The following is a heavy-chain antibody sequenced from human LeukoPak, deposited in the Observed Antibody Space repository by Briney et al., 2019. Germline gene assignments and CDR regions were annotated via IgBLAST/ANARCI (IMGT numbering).Heavy chain of an antibody. CDR2: IYATGST. D-gene: IGHD2-2*01. J-gene: IGHJ6*02. V-gene: IGHV4-4*07. CDR3: TRGASPGGMDV. Sequence: SETLSLTCTVSTSSFINYYWNWVRQPAGKDLEWIGRIYATGSTSYNLFLESRVTMSLETSKKQFSLRLTSVTAADTAVYYCTRGASPGGMDVWGQGTTVTVFS. CDR1: TSSFINYY.